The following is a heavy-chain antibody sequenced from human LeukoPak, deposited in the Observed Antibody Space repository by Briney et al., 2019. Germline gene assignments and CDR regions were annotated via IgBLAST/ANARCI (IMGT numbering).Heavy chain of an antibody. CDR2: IYYSGST. CDR1: GGSIGSTNYY. D-gene: IGHD3-10*01. CDR3: ARVFDSGSQAYFYYMDV. J-gene: IGHJ6*03. Sequence: SETLSLTCTVSGGSIGSTNYYWGWIRQPPGKGLEWIANIYYSGSTYYNPSLKSRVTISVDTSQNQFSLKVSSVTAADTAVYYCARVFDSGSQAYFYYMDVWGKGTTVTIFS. V-gene: IGHV4-39*07.